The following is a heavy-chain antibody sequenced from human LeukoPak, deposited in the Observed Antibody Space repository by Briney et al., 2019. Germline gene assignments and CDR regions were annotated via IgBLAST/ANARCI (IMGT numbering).Heavy chain of an antibody. CDR2: INPSSGDA. D-gene: IGHD6-13*01. J-gene: IGHJ4*02. Sequence: ASVKVSCKASGYTLTDHYMHWVRQAPGQGLEWMGRINPSSGDANYAQRSQGRVFMTRDASISTVYMELSSLRSDDTAVYYCARGAAVGQTRDYWGQGTLVTVSS. CDR3: ARGAAVGQTRDY. V-gene: IGHV1-2*06. CDR1: GYTLTDHY.